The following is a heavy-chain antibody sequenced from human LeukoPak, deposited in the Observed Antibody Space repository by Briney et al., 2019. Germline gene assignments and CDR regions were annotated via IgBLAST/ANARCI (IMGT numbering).Heavy chain of an antibody. CDR3: ARDRSVTKYLLYFYGLDV. CDR2: IYHSGST. Sequence: SETLSLTCTVSGGSISSGGYYWSWIRQPPGKGLEWIGYIYHSGSTYYNPSLKSRVTISVDRSKNQFSLNLTSVTAADTAVYYCARDRSVTKYLLYFYGLDVWGPGTTVTVSS. J-gene: IGHJ6*02. V-gene: IGHV4-30-2*01. D-gene: IGHD4-17*01. CDR1: GGSISSGGYY.